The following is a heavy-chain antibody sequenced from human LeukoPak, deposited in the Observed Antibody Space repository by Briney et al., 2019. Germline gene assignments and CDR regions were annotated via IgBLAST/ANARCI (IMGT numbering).Heavy chain of an antibody. CDR1: GFTVSSSY. CDR3: ARGGGLDV. D-gene: IGHD3-16*01. Sequence: PGGSLRLSCAASGFTVSSSYMYWVRQAPGKGLEWVSFFYRGEITYYAESVRGRFTISRDNAKNSLYLQMSNLRAEDTAVYFCARGGGLDVWGQGATVTVSS. J-gene: IGHJ6*02. CDR2: FYRGEIT. V-gene: IGHV3-53*01.